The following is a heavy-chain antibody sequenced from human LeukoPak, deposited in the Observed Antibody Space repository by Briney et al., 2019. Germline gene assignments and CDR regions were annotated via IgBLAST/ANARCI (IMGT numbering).Heavy chain of an antibody. V-gene: IGHV4-61*02. D-gene: IGHD6-19*01. CDR3: AREHSSGPGGDYYFDY. J-gene: IGHJ4*02. CDR1: GGSISSGSYY. CDR2: IYTSGST. Sequence: PSETLSLTCTVSGGSISSGSYYWSWIRQPAGKGLEWIGRIYTSGSTNYNPSLKSRVTISVDTSKNQFSLKLSSVTAADTAVYYCAREHSSGPGGDYYFDYWGQGTLVTVSS.